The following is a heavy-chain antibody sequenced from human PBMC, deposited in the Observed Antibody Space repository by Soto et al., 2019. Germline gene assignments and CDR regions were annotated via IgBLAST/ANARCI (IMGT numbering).Heavy chain of an antibody. CDR3: ARESEDLTSNFDD. CDR2: ISSTTNYI. Sequence: XGSLILSCAASGFTFTRYRMNWVRQAPGKGLEWVSSISSTTNYIYYGDSMKGRFTISRDNAKNSLYLEMNSLRAEDTAVYYCARESEDLTSNFDDWAQGTLVTVSS. V-gene: IGHV3-21*06. CDR1: GFTFTRYR. J-gene: IGHJ4*02.